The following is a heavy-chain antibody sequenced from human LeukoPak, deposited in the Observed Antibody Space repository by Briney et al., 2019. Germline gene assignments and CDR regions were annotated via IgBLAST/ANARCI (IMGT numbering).Heavy chain of an antibody. J-gene: IGHJ4*02. CDR2: IYYSGST. CDR1: GGSISSGDYY. Sequence: SETLSLTCTVSGGSISSGDYYWSWIRQPPGKGLEWIGYIYYSGSTYYNPSLKSRVTISVDTSKNQFSLKLSSVTAADTAVYYCARVLIRPHLRGYSYGYRGGHNYFDYWGQGTLVTVSS. V-gene: IGHV4-30-4*01. CDR3: ARVLIRPHLRGYSYGYRGGHNYFDY. D-gene: IGHD5-18*01.